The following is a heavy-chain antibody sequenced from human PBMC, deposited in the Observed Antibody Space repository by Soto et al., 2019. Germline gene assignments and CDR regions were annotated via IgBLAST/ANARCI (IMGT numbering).Heavy chain of an antibody. J-gene: IGHJ4*01. Sequence: EVRLVESGGGLVQPGGSLRPSCEASGFTFSSNNLNWVRQAPGKGLEWVSYISFSSSTIYYADSGKGRFTISRDNAKNSLSLQMNSLGDEDTAVYYCASAPGESGSYYGFFDYWGHGTLVTVSS. V-gene: IGHV3-48*02. CDR3: ASAPGESGSYYGFFDY. CDR2: ISFSSSTI. D-gene: IGHD1-26*01. CDR1: GFTFSSNN.